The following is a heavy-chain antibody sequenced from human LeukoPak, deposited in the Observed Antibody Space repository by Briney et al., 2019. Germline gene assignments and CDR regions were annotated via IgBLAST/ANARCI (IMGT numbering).Heavy chain of an antibody. CDR2: IYYSGST. Sequence: SETLSLTCTVSGGSISSHYWGWIRQPPGKGLEWIGSIYYSGSTYYNPSLKSRVTISVDTSKNQFSLKLSSVTAADTAVYYCARHNDPGHAFDIWGQGTMVIVSS. CDR1: GGSISSHY. D-gene: IGHD1-1*01. J-gene: IGHJ3*02. V-gene: IGHV4-39*01. CDR3: ARHNDPGHAFDI.